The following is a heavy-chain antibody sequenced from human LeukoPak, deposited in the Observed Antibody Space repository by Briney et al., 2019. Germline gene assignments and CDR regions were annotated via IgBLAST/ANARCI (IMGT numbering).Heavy chain of an antibody. J-gene: IGHJ2*01. CDR3: ARHYGDYVSGPYYWYFDL. CDR1: GFTVSSNY. V-gene: IGHV3-53*01. Sequence: RGSLRLSCAASGFTVSSNYMSWVRQAPGKGLEWVSVIYSGGSTYYADSVKGRFTISRDNSKNTLYLQMNSLKAEDTAVYYCARHYGDYVSGPYYWYFDLWGRGTLVTVSS. CDR2: IYSGGST. D-gene: IGHD4-17*01.